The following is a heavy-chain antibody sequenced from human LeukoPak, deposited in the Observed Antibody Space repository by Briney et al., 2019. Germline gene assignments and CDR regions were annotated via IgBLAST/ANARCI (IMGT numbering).Heavy chain of an antibody. J-gene: IGHJ4*02. D-gene: IGHD2-2*02. V-gene: IGHV3-23*01. CDR2: ISGSGGST. Sequence: PGGSLRLSCAASGFTFSSYAMSWVRQAPGKGLEWVSAISGSGGSTYYADSVKGGFTISRDNSKNTLYLQMNSLRAEDTAVYYCAKVRQYCSSTSCYKYYFDYWGQGTLVTVSS. CDR1: GFTFSSYA. CDR3: AKVRQYCSSTSCYKYYFDY.